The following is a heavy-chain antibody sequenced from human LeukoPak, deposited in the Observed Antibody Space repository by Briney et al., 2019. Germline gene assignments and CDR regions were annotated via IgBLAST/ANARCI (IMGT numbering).Heavy chain of an antibody. CDR2: IYYSGST. D-gene: IGHD3-9*01. V-gene: IGHV4-39*07. Sequence: SETLSLTCTVSGGSISSSSYYWGWIRQPPGKGLEWIGSIYYSGSTYYNPSLKSRVTISVDTSKNQFSLKLSSVTAADTAVYYCARTAVDWFDAFDIWGQGTMVTVSS. CDR3: ARTAVDWFDAFDI. J-gene: IGHJ3*02. CDR1: GGSISSSSYY.